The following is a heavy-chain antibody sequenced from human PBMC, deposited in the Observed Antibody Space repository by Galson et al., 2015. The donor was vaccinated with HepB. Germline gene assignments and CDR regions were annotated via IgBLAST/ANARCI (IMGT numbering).Heavy chain of an antibody. CDR1: GFTFSSYW. J-gene: IGHJ5*02. D-gene: IGHD2-21*02. Sequence: SLRLSCAASGFTFSSYWMSWVRQAPGKGLEWVANIKQDGSEKYYVDSVKGRFTISRDNAKNSLYLQMNSLRAEDTAVYYCARRRTAIGANWFDPWGQGTLVTVSS. CDR2: IKQDGSEK. V-gene: IGHV3-7*03. CDR3: ARRRTAIGANWFDP.